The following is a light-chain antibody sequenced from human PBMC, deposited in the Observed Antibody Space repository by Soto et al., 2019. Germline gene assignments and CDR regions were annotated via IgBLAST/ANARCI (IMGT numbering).Light chain of an antibody. CDR3: QQYGSSPRT. CDR1: QSVSSSY. Sequence: EIVLTQSPGTLSLSPLEIATLSFTASQSVSSSYLAWYQQKPGQAPRLLIYGASSRATGIPDRFSGSGSGTDFTLTISRLEPEDFAVYYCQQYGSSPRTFGQGTKVDIK. CDR2: GAS. V-gene: IGKV3-20*01. J-gene: IGKJ1*01.